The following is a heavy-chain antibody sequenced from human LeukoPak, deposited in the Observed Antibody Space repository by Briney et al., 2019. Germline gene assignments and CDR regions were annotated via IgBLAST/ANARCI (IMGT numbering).Heavy chain of an antibody. Sequence: GESLQISCKASGYRFTDYWIGWVRQMPGKGLEWMGIVFPGDSESRNNPSFQGQVTISVDKSISTAYLQWSSLKASDTAMYYCARIYDFWSGYYTGPFDHWGQGTLVTVSS. CDR1: GYRFTDYW. CDR3: ARIYDFWSGYYTGPFDH. D-gene: IGHD3-3*01. CDR2: VFPGDSES. V-gene: IGHV5-51*01. J-gene: IGHJ4*02.